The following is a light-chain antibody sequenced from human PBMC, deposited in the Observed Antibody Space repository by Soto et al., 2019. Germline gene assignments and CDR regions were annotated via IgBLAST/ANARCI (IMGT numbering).Light chain of an antibody. Sequence: DVQMTQSPSSLSASVGDRVTLPCQASQDISNYLNWYQQKPGKAPKLLIYDASNLETGVPSRFSGSGSGTDFTFTISSLQPEDIATYYCQQYDNLITFGQGTRLEIK. CDR1: QDISNY. CDR2: DAS. CDR3: QQYDNLIT. J-gene: IGKJ5*01. V-gene: IGKV1-33*01.